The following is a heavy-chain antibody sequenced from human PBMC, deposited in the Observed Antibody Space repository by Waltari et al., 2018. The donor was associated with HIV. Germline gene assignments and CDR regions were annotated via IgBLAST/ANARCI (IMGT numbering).Heavy chain of an antibody. V-gene: IGHV4-59*01. CDR2: IYYSGST. CDR1: GGSISSYY. J-gene: IGHJ6*02. Sequence: QVQLQESGPGLVKPSETLSLTCTVSGGSISSYYWSWIRQPPGKGLEWIGYIYYSGSTNYNPSLKSRVTISVDTSKNQFSLKLSSVTAADTAVYYCARAKTMTTGNYYGMDVWGQGTTVTVSS. D-gene: IGHD4-17*01. CDR3: ARAKTMTTGNYYGMDV.